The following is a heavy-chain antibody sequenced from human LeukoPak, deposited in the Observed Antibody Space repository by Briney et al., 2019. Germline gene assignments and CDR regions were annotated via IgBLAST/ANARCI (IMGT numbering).Heavy chain of an antibody. V-gene: IGHV1-18*01. D-gene: IGHD2-2*01. CDR2: ISAYNGNT. CDR3: ARLGYCSSTSCYYYHYYMDV. J-gene: IGHJ6*03. CDR1: GYTFTSYG. Sequence: ASVKVSCKASGYTFTSYGISWVRQAPGQGLEWMGWISAYNGNTNYAQKLQGRVTMTTDTSTSTAYMELRSLRSDDTAVYYCARLGYCSSTSCYYYHYYMDVWGKGTTVTVSS.